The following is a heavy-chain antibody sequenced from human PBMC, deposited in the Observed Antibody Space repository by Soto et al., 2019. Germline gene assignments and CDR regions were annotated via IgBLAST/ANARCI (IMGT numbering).Heavy chain of an antibody. J-gene: IGHJ6*02. Sequence: GASVKVSCKASGGTFSSYAISWVRQAPGQGLEWMGGIIPIFGTANYAQKFQGRVTITADKSTSTAYMELSSLRSEDTAVYYCARDSGGITIFGVVTRPPYGMDVWGQGTTVTVS. D-gene: IGHD3-3*01. CDR1: GGTFSSYA. CDR2: IIPIFGTA. CDR3: ARDSGGITIFGVVTRPPYGMDV. V-gene: IGHV1-69*06.